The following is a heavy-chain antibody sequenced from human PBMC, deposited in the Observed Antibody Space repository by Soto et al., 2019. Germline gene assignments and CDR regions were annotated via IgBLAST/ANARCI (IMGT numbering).Heavy chain of an antibody. D-gene: IGHD3-22*01. Sequence: GGSLRLSCAASGFTFSSYWMHWVRQGPGKGLVWVSRIKSDGSSTYYADSVKGRFTISRDNAKNTLYLQMNSLRAEDTAVYYCTRDFDRWGQGTLVTSPQ. J-gene: IGHJ4*02. V-gene: IGHV3-74*01. CDR3: TRDFDR. CDR2: IKSDGSST. CDR1: GFTFSSYW.